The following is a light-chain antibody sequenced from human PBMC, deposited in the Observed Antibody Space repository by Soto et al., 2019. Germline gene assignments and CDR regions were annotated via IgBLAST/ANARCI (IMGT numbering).Light chain of an antibody. CDR1: QTVSSSY. CDR2: GAS. Sequence: IVLTQSPGTLSLSPGERATLSCRASQTVSSSYLAWYQQKPGQAPRLLIYGASSRATGVPDRFSGGGSGTDFTLTISSLQPEDVATYYCQKCNSAPRTFGQGTKVEIK. J-gene: IGKJ1*01. CDR3: QKCNSAPRT. V-gene: IGKV3-20*01.